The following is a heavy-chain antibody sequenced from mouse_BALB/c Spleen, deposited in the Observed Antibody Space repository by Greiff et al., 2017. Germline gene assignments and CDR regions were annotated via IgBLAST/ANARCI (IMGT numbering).Heavy chain of an antibody. J-gene: IGHJ4*01. CDR1: GFTFSSYT. CDR3: TRESTVVAPDAMDY. V-gene: IGHV5-6-4*01. CDR2: ISSGGSYT. Sequence: EVHLVESGGGLVKPGGSLKLSCAASGFTFSSYTMSWVRQTPEKRLEWVATISSGGSYTYYPDSVKGRFTISRDNAKNTLYLQMSSLKSEDTAMYYCTRESTVVAPDAMDYWGQGTSVTVSS. D-gene: IGHD1-1*01.